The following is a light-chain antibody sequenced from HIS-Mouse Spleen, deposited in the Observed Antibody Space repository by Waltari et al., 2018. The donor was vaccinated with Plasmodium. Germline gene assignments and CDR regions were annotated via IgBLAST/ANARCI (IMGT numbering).Light chain of an antibody. CDR3: QQYDNLPLT. V-gene: IGKV1-33*01. CDR1: QDISNY. CDR2: DAS. Sequence: DIQMTQSPSSLSASVADRVTITCQASQDISNYLNWYQQKPGKAPKLLIYDASNLETGVPARFSGSGSGTDFTFTISSLQSEDIATYYCQQYDNLPLTFGGGTKVEIK. J-gene: IGKJ4*01.